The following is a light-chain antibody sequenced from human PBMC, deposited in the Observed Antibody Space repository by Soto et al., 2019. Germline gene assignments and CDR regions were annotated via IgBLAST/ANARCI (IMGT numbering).Light chain of an antibody. Sequence: EIVMTQSPATLSVSPGERATLSCRASQSGSSNLAWYQQKPGQAPRLLIYGASTSATCIPARFSGSGSVTEFTLTISSLQSEDFAVYYCKQYNNWPPWTFGQGTKVEIK. CDR3: KQYNNWPPWT. J-gene: IGKJ1*01. CDR2: GAS. V-gene: IGKV3-15*01. CDR1: QSGSSN.